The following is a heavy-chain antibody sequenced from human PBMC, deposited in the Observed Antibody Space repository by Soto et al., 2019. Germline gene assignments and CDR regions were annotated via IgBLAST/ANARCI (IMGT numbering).Heavy chain of an antibody. CDR1: GGYISGGYYS. Sequence: PSETLSLTCAVSGGYISGGYYSWSWIRQPPGKGLEWIGFIYNSGSTYYNSSLKSRVTIAVDRSKNHFFLNLTSVTAADTAVYYCARRVRSGYSYWLDTWGQGTLVTVSS. CDR3: ARRVRSGYSYWLDT. J-gene: IGHJ5*02. CDR2: IYNSGST. D-gene: IGHD3-3*01. V-gene: IGHV4-30-2*01.